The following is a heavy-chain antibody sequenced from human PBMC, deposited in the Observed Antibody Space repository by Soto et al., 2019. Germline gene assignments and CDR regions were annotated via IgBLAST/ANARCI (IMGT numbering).Heavy chain of an antibody. V-gene: IGHV1-3*01. CDR2: INAGNGNT. Sequence: ASVKVSCKASGYTFTSYAMHWVRQAPGQRLEWMGWINAGNGNTKYSQKFQGRVTITRDTSASTAYMELSSLRSEDTAVYYCATDSYYYDSSGYYDAYYFDYWGQGTLVTVS. J-gene: IGHJ4*02. D-gene: IGHD3-22*01. CDR1: GYTFTSYA. CDR3: ATDSYYYDSSGYYDAYYFDY.